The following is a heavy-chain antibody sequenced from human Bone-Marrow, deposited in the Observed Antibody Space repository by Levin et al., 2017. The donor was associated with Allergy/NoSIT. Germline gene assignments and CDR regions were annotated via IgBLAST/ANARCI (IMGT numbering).Heavy chain of an antibody. Sequence: GESLKISCAASGFTFGDYAMNWARQAPGKGLQWVSSISRHGDYIYYADSLKGRFTISRDNAKNLLYLQMNTLRVEDTGVYYCARGGDIVALGAFDPWGQGTLVTVSS. CDR3: ARGGDIVALGAFDP. CDR2: ISRHGDYI. V-gene: IGHV3-21*01. D-gene: IGHD5-12*01. CDR1: GFTFGDYA. J-gene: IGHJ5*02.